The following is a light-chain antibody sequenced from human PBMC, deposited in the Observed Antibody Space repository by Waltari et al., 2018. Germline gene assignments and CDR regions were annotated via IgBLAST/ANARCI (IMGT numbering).Light chain of an antibody. CDR3: QQYHKWPPGG. Sequence: VVTQSPATPSVSPGKTVTLSCRASQRVNTNLTWYQQKPGQAPRLLIFAASTRAPGIPSRFGGSGSGTEFTLTITSLQFEDVGVYFCQQYHKWPPGGFGGGTKVEIE. CDR1: QRVNTN. V-gene: IGKV3-15*01. J-gene: IGKJ4*01. CDR2: AAS.